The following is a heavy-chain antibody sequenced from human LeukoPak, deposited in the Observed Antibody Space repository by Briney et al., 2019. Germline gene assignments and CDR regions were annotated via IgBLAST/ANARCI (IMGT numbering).Heavy chain of an antibody. D-gene: IGHD1-20*01. Sequence: GESLKISCKGSGYSFTSYWIGWVRQMPGKGLEWMGIIYPGDSDTRYSPSFQGQVTISADKSISTAYLQWSSLKASDTAMYYCARSRSEYNWNPGDNYYYYYMDVWGKGTTVTVSS. CDR2: IYPGDSDT. CDR1: GYSFTSYW. J-gene: IGHJ6*03. V-gene: IGHV5-51*01. CDR3: ARSRSEYNWNPGDNYYYYYMDV.